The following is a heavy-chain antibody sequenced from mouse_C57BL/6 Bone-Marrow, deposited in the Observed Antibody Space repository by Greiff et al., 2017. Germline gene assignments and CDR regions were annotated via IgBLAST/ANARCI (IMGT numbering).Heavy chain of an antibody. J-gene: IGHJ3*01. CDR2: FYPGRGSI. Sequence: VQLQQSGAELVKPGASVKLSCKASGYTFTEYTIHWVKQRSGQGLEWIGWFYPGRGSIKYNEKFKEKATLTADKSSSTVYMELSRLTSEDSAVYFCARHEKGADSSGYGFAYWGQGTLVTVSA. CDR3: ARHEKGADSSGYGFAY. D-gene: IGHD3-2*02. CDR1: GYTFTEYT. V-gene: IGHV1-62-2*01.